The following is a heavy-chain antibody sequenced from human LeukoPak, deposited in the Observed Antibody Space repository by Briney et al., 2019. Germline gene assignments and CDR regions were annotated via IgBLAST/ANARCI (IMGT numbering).Heavy chain of an antibody. CDR1: GYTLTELS. CDR3: ATSRARFLEWLLYPFDY. D-gene: IGHD3-3*01. J-gene: IGHJ4*02. CDR2: FDPEDGET. V-gene: IGHV1-24*01. Sequence: RASVKVSCKVSGYTLTELSMHWVRQAPGKGLEWMGGFDPEDGETIYAQKFQGRVTMTEDTSTDTAYMELSSLRSEDTAVYYCATSRARFLEWLLYPFDYWGQGTLVTVSS.